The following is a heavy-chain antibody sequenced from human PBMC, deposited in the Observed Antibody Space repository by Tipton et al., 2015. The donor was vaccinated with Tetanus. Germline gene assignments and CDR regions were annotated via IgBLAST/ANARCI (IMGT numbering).Heavy chain of an antibody. J-gene: IGHJ6*02. CDR1: GYTFTGYY. D-gene: IGHD3-22*01. CDR2: IDPNSGGT. CDR3: ARDRGDYIYYGMDV. Sequence: AEVKKPGASVKVSCKASGYTFTGYYIYWVRQAPGQGLEWMGWIDPNSGGTVYAQKFQGRVTMTRDTSISTAYMELSRLRSDDTAVYYCARDRGDYIYYGMDVWGPGTTVTVTS. V-gene: IGHV1-2*02.